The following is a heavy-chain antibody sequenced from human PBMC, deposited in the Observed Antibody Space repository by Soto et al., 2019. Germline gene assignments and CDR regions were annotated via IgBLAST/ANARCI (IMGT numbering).Heavy chain of an antibody. CDR3: DNGLRHFSGDAY. D-gene: IGHD2-15*01. J-gene: IGHJ4*02. Sequence: EVQLSESGGGLVQPGGSLRLSCAASGFTFSSYVMTWVRQAPGKGLEWVSTISGSGGDTYYADSVKGRFTISRDNSRNTRYLHMNSLRAEDTALYYCDNGLRHFSGDAYWGQGTLVTVSS. V-gene: IGHV3-23*01. CDR2: ISGSGGDT. CDR1: GFTFSSYV.